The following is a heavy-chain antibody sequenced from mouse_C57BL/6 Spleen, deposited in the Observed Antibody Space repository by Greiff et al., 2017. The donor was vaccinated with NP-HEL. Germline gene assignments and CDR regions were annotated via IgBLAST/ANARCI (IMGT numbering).Heavy chain of an antibody. Sequence: ESGPGLVKPSQSLSLTCSVTGYSITSGYYWNWIRQFPGNKLEWMGYISYDGSNNYNPSLKNRISITRDTSKNQFFLKLNSVTTEDTATYYCAREGNWVFAYWGQGTLVTVSA. CDR1: GYSITSGYY. CDR3: AREGNWVFAY. V-gene: IGHV3-6*01. CDR2: ISYDGSN. D-gene: IGHD4-1*01. J-gene: IGHJ3*01.